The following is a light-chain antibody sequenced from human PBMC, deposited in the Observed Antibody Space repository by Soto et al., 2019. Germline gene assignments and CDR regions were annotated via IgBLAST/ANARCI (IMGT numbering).Light chain of an antibody. V-gene: IGKV3-20*01. Sequence: EIVLTQSPGTLSLSPGERATLSCRASQSVSISYLAWYQQRPGQAPRLLIYGASSRATGIPDRFSGSGSGTDFTLTISRLEPEDFALYHCQQYSTSPLTFGGGTKVDIK. CDR2: GAS. J-gene: IGKJ4*01. CDR1: QSVSISY. CDR3: QQYSTSPLT.